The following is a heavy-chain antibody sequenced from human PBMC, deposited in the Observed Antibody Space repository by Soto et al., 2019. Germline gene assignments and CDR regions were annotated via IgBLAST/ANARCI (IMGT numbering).Heavy chain of an antibody. CDR1: GGSISSSSYY. CDR3: ARHQQVYSSSWWGLDY. CDR2: IYYSGST. D-gene: IGHD6-13*01. Sequence: PSETLSLTCTVSGGSISSSSYYWGWIRQPPGKGLEWIGSIYYSGSTYYNPSLKSRVTISVDTSKNQFSLKLSSVTAADTAVYYCARHQQVYSSSWWGLDYWGQGTPVTVSS. J-gene: IGHJ4*02. V-gene: IGHV4-39*01.